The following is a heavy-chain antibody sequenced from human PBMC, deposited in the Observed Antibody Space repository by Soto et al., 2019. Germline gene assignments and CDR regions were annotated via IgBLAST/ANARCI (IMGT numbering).Heavy chain of an antibody. CDR1: GYTFTGYY. J-gene: IGHJ6*02. CDR2: INPNSGGT. D-gene: IGHD1-7*01. Sequence: ASVKVSCKASGYTFTGYYMHWVRQAPGQGLEWMGWINPNSGGTNYAQKFQGRVTMTRDTSISTAYMELSRLRSDDTAVYYCASRQITGTIYYYYGMDVWGQGTTVTVSS. CDR3: ASRQITGTIYYYYGMDV. V-gene: IGHV1-2*02.